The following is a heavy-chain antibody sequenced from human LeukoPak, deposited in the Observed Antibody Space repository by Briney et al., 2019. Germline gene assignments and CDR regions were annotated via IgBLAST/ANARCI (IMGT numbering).Heavy chain of an antibody. Sequence: PGGSLRLSCAASGFTFSSYSMNWVRQPPGKGLEWIGEIYHSGGTNYNPSLKSRVTISVDKSKNQFSLKLSSVTAADTAVYYCARGPHYYGSGSYYWGQGTLVTVSS. CDR2: IYHSGGT. CDR3: ARGPHYYGSGSYY. CDR1: GFTFSSYSM. V-gene: IGHV4-4*02. D-gene: IGHD3-10*01. J-gene: IGHJ4*02.